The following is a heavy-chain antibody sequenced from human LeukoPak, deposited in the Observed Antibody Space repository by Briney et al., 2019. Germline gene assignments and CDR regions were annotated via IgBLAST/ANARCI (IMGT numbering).Heavy chain of an antibody. CDR1: GGSISSSNW. J-gene: IGHJ5*02. V-gene: IGHV4-4*02. Sequence: SGTLSLTCAVSGGSISSSNWWSWVRQPPGKGLEWIGEIYHSGSTNYNPSLKSRVTISVDTSKNQFSLKLSSVTAADTAVYYCARGCLPSSSWYRGLNWFDPWGQGTLVTVSS. CDR2: IYHSGST. D-gene: IGHD6-13*01. CDR3: ARGCLPSSSWYRGLNWFDP.